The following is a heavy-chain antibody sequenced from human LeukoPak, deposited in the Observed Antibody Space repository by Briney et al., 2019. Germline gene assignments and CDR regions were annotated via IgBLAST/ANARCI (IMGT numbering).Heavy chain of an antibody. CDR1: GGSLISTTCY. V-gene: IGHV4-39*07. D-gene: IGHD3-16*02. Sequence: MPSETLSLTCAVSGGSLISTTCYWGWIRQPPGKGLEWIGSIYYSGSTYYNPSLKSRVTVSVDMSKNQFSLQLSSVTAADTAVYYCARAPRTGAWDMITFGGVIVHGDAFDFWGQGTMVTVSS. CDR2: IYYSGST. J-gene: IGHJ3*01. CDR3: ARAPRTGAWDMITFGGVIVHGDAFDF.